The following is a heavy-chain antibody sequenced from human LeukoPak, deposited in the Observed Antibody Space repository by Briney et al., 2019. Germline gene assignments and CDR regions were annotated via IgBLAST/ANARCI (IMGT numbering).Heavy chain of an antibody. CDR3: ARRYSNHPYFHDY. J-gene: IGHJ4*02. CDR2: ISSSGSTI. V-gene: IGHV3-48*03. Sequence: TGGSLRLSCAASGFTFSSYEMNWVRQAPGKGLEWISYISSSGSTIYYADSVKGRFTISRDNAKNSLYLQMNSLRAEDTAVYYCARRYSNHPYFHDYWGQGTLVTVSS. D-gene: IGHD4-11*01. CDR1: GFTFSSYE.